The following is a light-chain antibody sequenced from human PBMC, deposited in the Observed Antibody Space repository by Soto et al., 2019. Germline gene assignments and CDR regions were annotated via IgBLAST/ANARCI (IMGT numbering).Light chain of an antibody. Sequence: QSVLTQPPSASGSPGQSVTISCTGTSSDVGGYNYVSWYQQHPGKAPKLMIYEVSKRPSGVPDRFSGSKSGNTASLTVSGLQAEDEADYYCSSYAGYNNVVFGGGTKLPVL. CDR1: SSDVGGYNY. CDR3: SSYAGYNNVV. CDR2: EVS. J-gene: IGLJ2*01. V-gene: IGLV2-8*01.